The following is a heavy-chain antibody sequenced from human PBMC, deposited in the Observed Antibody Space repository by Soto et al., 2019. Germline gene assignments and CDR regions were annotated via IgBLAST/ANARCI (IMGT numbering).Heavy chain of an antibody. Sequence: GGSLRLSCAASGFTFSSYAMSWVRQAPGKGLEWVSDISGSGGSKYYADSVKGRFTISRDNSKNTLYLQMNSLRAEDTAVYYCAKPTKPKQWLVPNWFDPWGQGTLVTVSS. D-gene: IGHD6-19*01. CDR2: ISGSGGSK. J-gene: IGHJ5*02. CDR1: GFTFSSYA. V-gene: IGHV3-23*01. CDR3: AKPTKPKQWLVPNWFDP.